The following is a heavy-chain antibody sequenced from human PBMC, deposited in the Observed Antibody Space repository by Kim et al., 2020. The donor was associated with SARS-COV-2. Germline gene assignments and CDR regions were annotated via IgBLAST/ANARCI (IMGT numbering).Heavy chain of an antibody. D-gene: IGHD2-21*02. J-gene: IGHJ1*01. CDR3: ARGHPFGGGACYSP. CDR1: GGSISSGDYY. Sequence: SETLSLTCTVSGGSISSGDYYWSWIRQPPGKGLEWIGSLYSPGRLHSPSSLNSGCTISIDTSKNQFSWKLSSVTAADTAVYYCARGHPFGGGACYSPWG. V-gene: IGHV4-30-4*01. CDR2: LYSPGRL.